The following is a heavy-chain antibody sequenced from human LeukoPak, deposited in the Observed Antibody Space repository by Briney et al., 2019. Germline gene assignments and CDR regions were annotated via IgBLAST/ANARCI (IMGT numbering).Heavy chain of an antibody. CDR2: INHSGST. Sequence: SETLSLTCAVYGGSFSGYYWSWIRQPPGKGLEWIGEINHSGSTNYNPSLKSRVTISVDTSKNQFSLKLSSVTAADTAAYYCARGENQGYFDYWGQGTLVTVSS. J-gene: IGHJ4*02. D-gene: IGHD1-14*01. V-gene: IGHV4-34*01. CDR3: ARGENQGYFDY. CDR1: GGSFSGYY.